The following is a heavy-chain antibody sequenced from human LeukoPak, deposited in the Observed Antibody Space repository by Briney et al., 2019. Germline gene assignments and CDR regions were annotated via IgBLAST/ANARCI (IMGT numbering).Heavy chain of an antibody. Sequence: GGSLRLSCAASGFTFSSYAMSWVRQAPGKGLEWVGFIRSKAYGGTTEYAASVKGRFTISRDDSKSIAYLQMNSLKTEDTAVYYCTRVRIAARPSDGAFDIWGQGTMVTVSS. V-gene: IGHV3-49*04. D-gene: IGHD6-6*01. CDR1: GFTFSSYA. CDR2: IRSKAYGGTT. J-gene: IGHJ3*02. CDR3: TRVRIAARPSDGAFDI.